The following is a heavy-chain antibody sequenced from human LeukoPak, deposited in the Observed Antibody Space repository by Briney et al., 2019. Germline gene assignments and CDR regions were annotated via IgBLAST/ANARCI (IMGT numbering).Heavy chain of an antibody. D-gene: IGHD5-12*01. Sequence: GGSLRLSCIASGFTFSDYWMHWVRQVPGKGLVWVSFIKTDGTTTAYADSVKGRFSISRDNAKSTLYLQMNSLRVEDTGIYYCARDAGNSGYGCDLWGQGTLVTVSS. CDR2: IKTDGTTT. CDR1: GFTFSDYW. CDR3: ARDAGNSGYGCDL. J-gene: IGHJ5*02. V-gene: IGHV3-74*03.